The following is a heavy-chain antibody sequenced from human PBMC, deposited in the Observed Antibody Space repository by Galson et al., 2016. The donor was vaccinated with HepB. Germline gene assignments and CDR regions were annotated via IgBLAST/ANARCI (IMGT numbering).Heavy chain of an antibody. V-gene: IGHV1-8*01. Sequence: VSCKASGYTFASYDINWVRQAPGQGLEWMGWINPSSGDTGYAQKFQARVTMTRNTFINTAYMELRSLRFDDTAVYYCARVLRRGYSNYDANWGQGTLVTVSS. D-gene: IGHD5-12*01. J-gene: IGHJ4*02. CDR3: ARVLRRGYSNYDAN. CDR1: GYTFASYD. CDR2: INPSSGDT.